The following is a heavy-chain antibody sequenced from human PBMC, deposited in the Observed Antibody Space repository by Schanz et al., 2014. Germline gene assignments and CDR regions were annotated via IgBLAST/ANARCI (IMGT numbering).Heavy chain of an antibody. V-gene: IGHV3-11*05. CDR2: ISGSSIHK. D-gene: IGHD6-19*01. CDR3: ARDLISSGWYG. J-gene: IGHJ4*02. Sequence: QVYLVESGGDLVKPGGSLRLSCAASGFTFSDYYMAWIRQAPGKGLEWVSHISGSSIHKNYADSVKGRFSISRDNGETSVYLQINSLRVDDTAVYYCARDLISSGWYGWGQGTLVTVSS. CDR1: GFTFSDYY.